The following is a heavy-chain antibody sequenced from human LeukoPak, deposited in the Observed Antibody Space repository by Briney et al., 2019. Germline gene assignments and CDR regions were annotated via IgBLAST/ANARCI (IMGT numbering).Heavy chain of an antibody. CDR2: IFYTGGT. D-gene: IGHD2-21*01. CDR3: ARASWAYSPFDS. J-gene: IGHJ4*02. V-gene: IGHV4-59*01. Sequence: SETLSLTCTISGGSISNYYWNWIRQPPGKGLEWVGYIFYTGGTNYNPSLKSRVAISEDTSKNQFSLKLTSVTAADTAVYYCARASWAYSPFDSWGQGTLVTVSS. CDR1: GGSISNYY.